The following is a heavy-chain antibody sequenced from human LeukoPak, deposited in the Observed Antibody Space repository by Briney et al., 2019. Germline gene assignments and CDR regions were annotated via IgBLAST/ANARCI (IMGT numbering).Heavy chain of an antibody. V-gene: IGHV1-2*02. D-gene: IGHD2-21*01. Sequence: GASVKVSCKTSGYTFTDYYMHWVRQAPGQGLEWMGWINPNSGVTSSAQKFQGRVTMTRDTSITTVYMEVRWLTSDDTAIYYCARADSLDGAPYLIGPWGQGTLVTVSS. CDR2: INPNSGVT. CDR1: GYTFTDYY. CDR3: ARADSLDGAPYLIGP. J-gene: IGHJ5*02.